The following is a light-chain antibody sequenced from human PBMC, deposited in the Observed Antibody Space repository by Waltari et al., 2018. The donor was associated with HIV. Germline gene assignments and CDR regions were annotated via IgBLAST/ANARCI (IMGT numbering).Light chain of an antibody. CDR1: RNLDYKY. V-gene: IGKV3-20*01. Sequence: ENVLTQSPGTLSLSPGESATLSCRASRNLDYKYLAWHQHKPVQAPRLLIYGASHSADGIPDKFRGSGSGTDFTLTITRLDPEDFALYFCQQYETSPYTFGQGTRLEIK. J-gene: IGKJ2*01. CDR3: QQYETSPYT. CDR2: GAS.